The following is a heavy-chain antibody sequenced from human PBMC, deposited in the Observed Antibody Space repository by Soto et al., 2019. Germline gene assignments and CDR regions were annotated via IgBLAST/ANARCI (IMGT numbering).Heavy chain of an antibody. D-gene: IGHD6-6*01. CDR1: GGSISSGXYX. CDR3: ARHPDPSEQLVRIGDY. Sequence: SETLSLTCTVSGGSISSGXYXXXWIRQPPGKGLEXXGGIYYSGSPYYNPSLKSRVTISVATSKNQFSLKLSSVTAADTAVYYCARHPDPSEQLVRIGDYWGQGTLVTVSS. CDR2: IYYSGSP. J-gene: IGHJ4*02. V-gene: IGHV4-39*01.